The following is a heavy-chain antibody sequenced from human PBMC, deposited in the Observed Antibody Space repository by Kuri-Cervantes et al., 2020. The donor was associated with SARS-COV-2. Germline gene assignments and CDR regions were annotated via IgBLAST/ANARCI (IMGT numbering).Heavy chain of an antibody. CDR2: ISGSGGST. CDR1: GFTFSYYG. V-gene: IGHV3-23*01. Sequence: GGSLSLSCAASGFTFSYYGMHWVRQAPGKGLEWVSAISGSGGSTYYADSVKGRFTISRDNSKNTLYLQMNSLRVEDTAVYYCAKLSLGGGWREVTMNYYDRSGSSGAPFDIWGQGTLVTVSS. CDR3: AKLSLGGGWREVTMNYYDRSGSSGAPFDI. D-gene: IGHD3-22*01. J-gene: IGHJ3*02.